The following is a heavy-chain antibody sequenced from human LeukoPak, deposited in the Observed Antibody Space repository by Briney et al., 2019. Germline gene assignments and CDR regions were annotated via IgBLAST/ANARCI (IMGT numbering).Heavy chain of an antibody. Sequence: ASVKVFCKASGYTFTGYYMHWVRQAPGQGLEWMGWINPNSGGTNYAQKFQGRVTMTRDTSISTAYMELSRLRSDDTAVYYCARGDYYYDSSGYYFPSYWGQGTLVTVSS. D-gene: IGHD3-22*01. CDR3: ARGDYYYDSSGYYFPSY. CDR1: GYTFTGYY. V-gene: IGHV1-2*02. CDR2: INPNSGGT. J-gene: IGHJ4*02.